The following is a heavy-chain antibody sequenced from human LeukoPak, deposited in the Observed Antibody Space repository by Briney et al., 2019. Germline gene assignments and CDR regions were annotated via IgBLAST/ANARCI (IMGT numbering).Heavy chain of an antibody. CDR3: VKGGQRLAKAAFDI. CDR1: GFTFSSFA. V-gene: IGHV3-64D*06. D-gene: IGHD6-19*01. Sequence: GGSLRLSCSASGFTFSSFAIHWVRQAPGKGLEYLSVISSNGGSTFYADSVRGRLTISRDNSKNTIYIQMSSLRPEDTAVYYCVKGGQRLAKAAFDIWGQGTMVTVSS. J-gene: IGHJ3*02. CDR2: ISSNGGST.